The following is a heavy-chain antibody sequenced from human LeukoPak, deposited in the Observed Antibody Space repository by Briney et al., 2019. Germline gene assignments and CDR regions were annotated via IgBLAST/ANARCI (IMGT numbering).Heavy chain of an antibody. CDR3: ARGVVLTGYPLDF. CDR1: GGSFSGYY. V-gene: IGHV4-59*01. J-gene: IGHJ4*02. Sequence: SETLSLTCAVYGGSFSGYYWSWIRQPPGKGLEWIGYIYYSGSTNYNPSLKSRVTISVDTSKNQFSLKLSSVTAADTAVYYCARGVVLTGYPLDFWGRGTLVTVSS. D-gene: IGHD3-9*01. CDR2: IYYSGST.